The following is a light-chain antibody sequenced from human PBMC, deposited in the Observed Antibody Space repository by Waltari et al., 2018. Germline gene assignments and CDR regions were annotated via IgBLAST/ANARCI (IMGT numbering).Light chain of an antibody. Sequence: QSALTQPASVSGSPGQSITISCTGSSSGLGDYKYVSWYQQQPGKAPKLMIYDFSNRPSGVSDRFSGSKSGNTASLTISGLLVEDEADYYCASYTSITVIFGGGTKLTVL. CDR1: SSGLGDYKY. CDR3: ASYTSITVI. CDR2: DFS. V-gene: IGLV2-14*03. J-gene: IGLJ2*01.